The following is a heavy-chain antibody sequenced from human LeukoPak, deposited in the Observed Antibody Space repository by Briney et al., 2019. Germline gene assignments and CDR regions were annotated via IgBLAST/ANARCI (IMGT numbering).Heavy chain of an antibody. Sequence: SETLSLTCTVSGGSISSGGYYWSWIRQHPGKGLEWIGYIYYSGSTYYNPSLKSRVTISVDTSKNQFSLKLSSVTAADTAVYYCARKTGYSSSWSDSFSSSHFDYWGQGTLVTVSS. V-gene: IGHV4-31*03. CDR3: ARKTGYSSSWSDSFSSSHFDY. CDR2: IYYSGST. D-gene: IGHD6-13*01. J-gene: IGHJ4*02. CDR1: GGSISSGGYY.